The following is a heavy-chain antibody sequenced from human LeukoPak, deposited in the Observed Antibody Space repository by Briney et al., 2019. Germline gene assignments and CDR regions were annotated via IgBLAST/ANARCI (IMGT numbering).Heavy chain of an antibody. D-gene: IGHD1-1*01. CDR3: AKARMERLGGGSEDRKYYFDY. V-gene: IGHV3-23*01. CDR1: GFTFSSYA. J-gene: IGHJ4*02. CDR2: ISGSGGST. Sequence: PGGSLRLSCAASGFTFSSYAMSWVRQAPGKGLEWVSAISGSGGSTYYADSVKGRFTISRDNSKNTLYLQMNSLRAEDTAVYYCAKARMERLGGGSEDRKYYFDYWGQGTLVTVSS.